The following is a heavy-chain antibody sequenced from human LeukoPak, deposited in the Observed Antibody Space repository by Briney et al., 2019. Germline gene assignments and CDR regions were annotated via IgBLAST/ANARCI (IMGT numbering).Heavy chain of an antibody. D-gene: IGHD3-10*01. V-gene: IGHV3-21*01. Sequence: GGSLRLSCGASGITFSSYSMNWVRQAPGKGLKWGSSISIISRYIYYADPAKGRFTISRANPKSSLYLQMNRMGAEDTAEYYCARDQSVRYPLDYWGQGTMVTVSS. CDR1: GITFSSYS. CDR3: ARDQSVRYPLDY. J-gene: IGHJ4*02. CDR2: ISIISRYI.